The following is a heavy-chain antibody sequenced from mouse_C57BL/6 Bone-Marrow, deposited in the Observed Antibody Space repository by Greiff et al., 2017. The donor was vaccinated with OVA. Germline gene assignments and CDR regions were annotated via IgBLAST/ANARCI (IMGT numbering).Heavy chain of an antibody. CDR3: ARADYYGSSYDAMDY. D-gene: IGHD1-1*01. CDR2: IYPGSGNT. Sequence: QVQLQQSGAELVRPGASVKLSCKASGYTFTDYYINWVKQRPGQGLEWIARIYPGSGNTYYNEKFKGKATLTAEKSSCTAYMQLSSLTSEDSAVYFCARADYYGSSYDAMDYWGQGTSVTVSS. V-gene: IGHV1-76*01. CDR1: GYTFTDYY. J-gene: IGHJ4*01.